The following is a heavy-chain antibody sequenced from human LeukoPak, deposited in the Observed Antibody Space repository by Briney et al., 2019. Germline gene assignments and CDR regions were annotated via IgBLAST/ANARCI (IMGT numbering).Heavy chain of an antibody. J-gene: IGHJ4*02. CDR3: ARVGADGSGFLFDY. CDR1: GGSVSSYY. V-gene: IGHV4-59*02. D-gene: IGHD3-10*01. CDR2: IHNSGRT. Sequence: SETLSLTCSVSGGSVSSYYWSWIRQSPGKGLEWIGYIHNSGRTNYNPSLKSRVTISVDTSKNQFSLKLSSVTAADTAVYYCARVGADGSGFLFDYWGQGTLVTVSS.